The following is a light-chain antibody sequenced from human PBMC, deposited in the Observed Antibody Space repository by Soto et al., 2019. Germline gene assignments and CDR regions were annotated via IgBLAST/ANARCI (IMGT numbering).Light chain of an antibody. J-gene: IGKJ1*01. CDR3: QQYGSSPTWT. V-gene: IGKV3-20*01. Sequence: EMVLTQSAGTLSLSTGEGATLSCRASQSVSSSYLAWYQQKPGQAPRLLIYGASSRATGIPDRFSGSGSGTDFTLTISRLEPEDFAVYYCQQYGSSPTWTFGQGTKVDIK. CDR2: GAS. CDR1: QSVSSSY.